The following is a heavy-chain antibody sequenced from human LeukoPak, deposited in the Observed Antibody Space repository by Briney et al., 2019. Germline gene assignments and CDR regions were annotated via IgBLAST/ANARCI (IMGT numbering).Heavy chain of an antibody. CDR3: ARVFVAGYFDH. D-gene: IGHD6-19*01. V-gene: IGHV4-61*02. Sequence: PSQTLSLTCTVSGGSISSGSYYWSWMRQPAGKGLEWIGRIYTSGSTNYNPSLKSRVTISVDTSKNQFSLKLSSVTAADTAVYYCARVFVAGYFDHWGQGTLVTVSS. J-gene: IGHJ4*02. CDR2: IYTSGST. CDR1: GGSISSGSYY.